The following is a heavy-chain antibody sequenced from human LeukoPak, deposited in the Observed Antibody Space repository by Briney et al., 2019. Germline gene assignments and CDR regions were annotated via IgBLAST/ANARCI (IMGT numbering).Heavy chain of an antibody. V-gene: IGHV3-23*01. D-gene: IGHD2-21*02. J-gene: IGHJ5*02. CDR1: GFTFSRYW. CDR2: ISGSGGST. CDR3: AKDDFNKWFDP. Sequence: TGGSLRLSCAASGFTFSRYWMHWVRQAPEKGLEWVSAISGSGGSTYYADSVKGRFTISRDNSKNTLYLQMNSLRAEDTAEYYCAKDDFNKWFDPWGQGTLVTVSS.